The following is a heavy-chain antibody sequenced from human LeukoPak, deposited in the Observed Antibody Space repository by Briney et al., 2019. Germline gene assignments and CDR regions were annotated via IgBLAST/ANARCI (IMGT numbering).Heavy chain of an antibody. CDR2: IYYSGST. CDR1: GGSFSGYY. Sequence: SETLSLTCAAYGGSFSGYYWSWIRQPPGKGLEWIGNIYYSGSTNYNPSLKSRVTISVDTSKNQFSLKLSSVTAADTAVYYCTRGSIAYYYMDVWGKGTTVTISS. V-gene: IGHV4-59*01. D-gene: IGHD3-22*01. J-gene: IGHJ6*03. CDR3: TRGSIAYYYMDV.